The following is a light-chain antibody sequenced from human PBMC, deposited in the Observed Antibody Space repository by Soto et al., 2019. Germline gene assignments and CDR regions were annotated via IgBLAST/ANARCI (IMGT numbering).Light chain of an antibody. CDR2: GAS. V-gene: IGKV3-11*01. CDR1: QNVRTF. CDR3: QQHSHWPPWT. J-gene: IGKJ1*01. Sequence: EVVLTQSPATLSLSPGERATLSCRASQNVRTFLDWYQQKPGQAPSLLIYGASNRATGIPARFSGSGSGTDFTLTISSLEPEDFVVYYCQQHSHWPPWTFGQGTRVEIQ.